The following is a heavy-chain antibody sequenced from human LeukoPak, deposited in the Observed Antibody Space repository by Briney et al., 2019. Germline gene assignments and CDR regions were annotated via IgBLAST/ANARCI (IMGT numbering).Heavy chain of an antibody. CDR2: IYYRGSS. J-gene: IGHJ4*02. V-gene: IGHV4-59*01. CDR3: ARANRYDLYFDY. D-gene: IGHD5-12*01. Sequence: PSETLSLACTVSGGSISSYYWSWIRQPPGKGLEWIGYIYYRGSSNYNPSLKSRVIISGDTSKNQVSLKLSSVTAADTAVYYCARANRYDLYFDYWGQGTLVTVSS. CDR1: GGSISSYY.